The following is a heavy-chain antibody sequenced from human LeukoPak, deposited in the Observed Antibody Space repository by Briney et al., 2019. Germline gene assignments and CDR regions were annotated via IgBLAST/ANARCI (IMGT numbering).Heavy chain of an antibody. J-gene: IGHJ4*02. D-gene: IGHD5-12*01. CDR2: IYYSGIT. V-gene: IGHV4-59*01. CDR1: CGSISSFY. Sequence: PSETLSLTCTVSCGSISSFYWSWIRQPPGKGLQWIGYIYYSGITRYNPSLKSRVTISVDTSKNQFSLKLSSVTAADTAVYYCASGGYSGYAFDYWGQGILVTVSS. CDR3: ASGGYSGYAFDY.